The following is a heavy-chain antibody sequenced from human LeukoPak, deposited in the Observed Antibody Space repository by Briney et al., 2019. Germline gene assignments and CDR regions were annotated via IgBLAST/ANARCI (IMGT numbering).Heavy chain of an antibody. V-gene: IGHV3-30*03. D-gene: IGHD3-22*01. CDR1: GFTFNSYG. CDR3: ARDQTPHYYDSSGYYRNDAFDI. J-gene: IGHJ3*02. CDR2: VSYDGSVK. Sequence: PGKSLRLSCAASGFTFNSYGMFWVRQAPGKGLEWVGVVSYDGSVKLYADSVRGRFTISRDNSKNTVYLQLDSLRDEDTAVYYCARDQTPHYYDSSGYYRNDAFDIWGQGTMVTVSS.